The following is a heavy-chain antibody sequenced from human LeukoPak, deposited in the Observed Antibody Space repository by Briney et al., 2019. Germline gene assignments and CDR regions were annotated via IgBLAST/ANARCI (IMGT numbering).Heavy chain of an antibody. V-gene: IGHV3-33*06. CDR3: AKIYTAMVSDDAFDI. D-gene: IGHD5-18*01. J-gene: IGHJ3*02. CDR2: IWYDGSNK. CDR1: GFILSDHY. Sequence: PGGSLRLSCAASGFILSDHYIDWVRQAPGKGLEWVAMIWYDGSNKNYADSVKGRFTISRDNSKNTLYLQMNSLRAEDTAVYYCAKIYTAMVSDDAFDIWGQGTMVTVSS.